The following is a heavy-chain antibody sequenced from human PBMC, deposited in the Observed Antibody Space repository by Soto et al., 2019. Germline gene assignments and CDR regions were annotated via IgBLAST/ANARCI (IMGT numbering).Heavy chain of an antibody. J-gene: IGHJ4*02. V-gene: IGHV3-49*04. CDR3: TRAEGYCSSTSCYTSDY. D-gene: IGHD2-2*02. CDR2: IRSKAYGGTT. Sequence: LRLSCTASGFTFGDYAMSWVRQAPGKGLEWVGFIRSKAYGGTTEYAASVKGRFTISRDDSKSIAYLQMNSLKTEDTAVYYCTRAEGYCSSTSCYTSDYWGQGTLVTVSS. CDR1: GFTFGDYA.